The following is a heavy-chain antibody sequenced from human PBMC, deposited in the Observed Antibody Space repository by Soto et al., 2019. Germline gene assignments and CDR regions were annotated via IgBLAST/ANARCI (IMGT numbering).Heavy chain of an antibody. CDR3: AKDLSSSWYYYGMDV. D-gene: IGHD6-13*01. J-gene: IGHJ6*02. CDR2: ISWNSGSI. V-gene: IGHV3-9*01. Sequence: GGSLRLSCAASGFTFDDYAMHWVRQAPGKGLEWVSGISWNSGSIGYADSVKGRFTISRDNAKNSLYLQMNSLRAEDAALYCCAKDLSSSWYYYGMDVWGQGTTVTVSS. CDR1: GFTFDDYA.